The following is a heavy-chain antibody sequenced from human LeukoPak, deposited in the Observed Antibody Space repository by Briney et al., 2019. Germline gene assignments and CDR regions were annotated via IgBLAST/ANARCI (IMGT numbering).Heavy chain of an antibody. CDR2: INPNSGGT. D-gene: IGHD3-10*01. V-gene: IGHV1-2*04. J-gene: IGHJ4*02. CDR3: ARMGGSGSSGEYFDY. CDR1: GYTFTGYY. Sequence: ASVKVSCKASGYTFTGYYMHWVRQAPGQGLEWMGWINPNSGGTNYAQKFQGWVTMTRDTSISTAYMELSRLRSDDTAVYYCARMGGSGSSGEYFDYWSQGTLVTVSS.